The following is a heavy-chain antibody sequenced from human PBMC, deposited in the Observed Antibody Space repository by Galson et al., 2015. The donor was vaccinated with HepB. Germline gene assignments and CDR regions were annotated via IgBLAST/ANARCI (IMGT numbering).Heavy chain of an antibody. CDR3: ARADYYDSSGYYAFDI. CDR1: GYTFTGYY. Sequence: SVKVSCKASGYTFTGYYMHWVRQAPGQGLEWMGRINPNSGGTNYAQKFQGRVTMTRDTSISTAYMELSRLRSDDTAVYYCARADYYDSSGYYAFDIWGQGTMVTVSS. V-gene: IGHV1-2*06. D-gene: IGHD3-22*01. CDR2: INPNSGGT. J-gene: IGHJ3*02.